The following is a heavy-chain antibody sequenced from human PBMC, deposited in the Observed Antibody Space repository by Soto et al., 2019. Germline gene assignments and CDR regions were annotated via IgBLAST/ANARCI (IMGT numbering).Heavy chain of an antibody. J-gene: IGHJ6*02. CDR1: GYSISSGYY. CDR3: ARDDFWSGYSRGMDV. D-gene: IGHD3-3*01. Sequence: SEPLSLTCAVSGYSISSGYYWGWIRQPPGKGLEWIGEINHSGTTNYNPSLKSRVTISVDTSKNQFSLKLSSVTAADTAVYYCARDDFWSGYSRGMDVWGQGTTVTV. CDR2: INHSGTT. V-gene: IGHV4-38-2*02.